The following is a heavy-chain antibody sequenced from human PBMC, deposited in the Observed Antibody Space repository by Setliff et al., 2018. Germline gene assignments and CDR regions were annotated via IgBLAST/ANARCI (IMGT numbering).Heavy chain of an antibody. CDR2: IYTSGST. CDR1: GGSISRGSYD. V-gene: IGHV4-61*02. Sequence: SETLSLTCTVSGGSISRGSYDWSWIRQPAGKGLEWIGRIYTSGSTYYNSSLKSRVTISVDTSKNQFSLKLSSVTAADTAVYYCARRTEYYNFWSGYYDYWGQGTLVTVSS. J-gene: IGHJ4*02. CDR3: ARRTEYYNFWSGYYDY. D-gene: IGHD3-3*01.